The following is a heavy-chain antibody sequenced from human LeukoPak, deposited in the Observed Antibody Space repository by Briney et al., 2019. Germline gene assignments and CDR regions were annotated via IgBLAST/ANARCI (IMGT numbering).Heavy chain of an antibody. V-gene: IGHV3-64*01. D-gene: IGHD1-7*01. J-gene: IGHJ4*02. CDR1: GFTFSSYV. CDR3: ARSLGITGTTGGYFDY. CDR2: IYSNGGST. Sequence: GESLRLSCAASGFTFSSYVMHWVRQAPGKGLEYVSAIYSNGGSTYYANSVKGRFTISRDNSKNTLYLQMGSLRAEDMAVYYCARSLGITGTTGGYFDYWGQGTLVTVSS.